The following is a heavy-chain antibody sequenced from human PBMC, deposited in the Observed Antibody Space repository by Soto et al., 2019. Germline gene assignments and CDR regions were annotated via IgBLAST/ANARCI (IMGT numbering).Heavy chain of an antibody. CDR2: IWYDGSNK. D-gene: IGHD3-3*01. CDR3: AREWFLEWLSRVRPSNTPEVVSSHGMDV. V-gene: IGHV3-33*01. J-gene: IGHJ6*02. CDR1: GFTFSIYG. Sequence: PGGSLRLSCAASGFTFSIYGMQWVRHAPGKGLEWVAVIWYDGSNKYYADSVKGRFTISRDNSKNTLYLQMNSLRAEDTAVYYCAREWFLEWLSRVRPSNTPEVVSSHGMDVWGQGTTVTVSS.